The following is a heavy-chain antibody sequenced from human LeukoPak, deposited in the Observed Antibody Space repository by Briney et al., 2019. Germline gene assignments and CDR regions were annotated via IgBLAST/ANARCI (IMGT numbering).Heavy chain of an antibody. CDR3: ASGIAVADTKGAFDI. J-gene: IGHJ3*02. CDR1: GFTFSSYS. V-gene: IGHV3-21*01. CDR2: ISSSSSYI. Sequence: PGGSLRLSCAASGFTFSSYSMNWVRQAPGKELEWVSSISSSSSYIYYADSVKGRFTISRDNAKNSLYLQMNSLRVEGTAVYYCASGIAVADTKGAFDIWGQGTMVTVSS. D-gene: IGHD6-19*01.